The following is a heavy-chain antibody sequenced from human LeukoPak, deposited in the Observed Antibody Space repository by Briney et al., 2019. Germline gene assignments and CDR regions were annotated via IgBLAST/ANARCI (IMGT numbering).Heavy chain of an antibody. CDR1: GGTFSSYA. D-gene: IGHD2-15*01. J-gene: IGHJ3*02. CDR2: IIPILGIA. V-gene: IGHV1-69*04. CDR3: ARDRPYCSGGSCPWAFDI. Sequence: SVKVSCKASGGTFSSYAISWVRQAPGQGLGWMGRIIPILGIANYAQKFQGRVTITADKSTSTAYMELSSLRSEDTAVYYCARDRPYCSGGSCPWAFDIWGQGTMVTVSS.